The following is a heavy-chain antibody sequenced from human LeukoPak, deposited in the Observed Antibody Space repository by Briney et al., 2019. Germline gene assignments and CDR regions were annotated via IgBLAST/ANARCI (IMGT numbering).Heavy chain of an antibody. D-gene: IGHD2-21*01. CDR2: ISGSGDST. CDR3: AREVSAQAIHGFDP. J-gene: IGHJ5*02. Sequence: PGGSLRLSCAASGFTFSNYGMSWVRQAPGKGLEWVSSISGSGDSTYYADSVKGRFTVSRDNSKNTLWLQMNILRVEDTAVYYCAREVSAQAIHGFDPWGQGTLVTVSS. CDR1: GFTFSNYG. V-gene: IGHV3-23*01.